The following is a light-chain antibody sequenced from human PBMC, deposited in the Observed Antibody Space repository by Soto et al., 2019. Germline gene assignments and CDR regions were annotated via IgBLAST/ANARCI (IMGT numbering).Light chain of an antibody. J-gene: IGKJ1*01. CDR3: QQYYSSPT. V-gene: IGKV4-1*01. CDR2: WAS. CDR1: QTVLYSSSNKNY. Sequence: DIVMTQSPDSLAVSLGERATINCKSSQTVLYSSSNKNYLAWYQQKPGQPPKLLIYWASTQESGVPDRFSGSGSATDFTLTISSLQAEDVAVYYCQQYYSSPTFGQGTKVEIK.